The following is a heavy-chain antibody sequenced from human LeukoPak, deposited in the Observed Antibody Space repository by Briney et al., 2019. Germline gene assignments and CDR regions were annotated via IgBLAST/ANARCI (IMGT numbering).Heavy chain of an antibody. Sequence: ASVKVSCKASGYTFTGYYMHWVRQAPGQGLEWMGWINPNSGGTNYAQKLQGRVTMTTDTSTSTAYMELRSLRSDDTAVYYCARDGRFPLWLGELPNRYYFDYWGQGTLVTVSS. J-gene: IGHJ4*02. CDR2: INPNSGGT. CDR3: ARDGRFPLWLGELPNRYYFDY. V-gene: IGHV1-2*02. CDR1: GYTFTGYY. D-gene: IGHD3-10*01.